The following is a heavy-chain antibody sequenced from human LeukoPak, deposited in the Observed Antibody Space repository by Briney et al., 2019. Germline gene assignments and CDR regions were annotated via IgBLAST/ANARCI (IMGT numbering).Heavy chain of an antibody. CDR1: GFTFSSYA. D-gene: IGHD3-22*01. CDR2: ISYDGSNA. J-gene: IGHJ4*02. V-gene: IGHV3-30-3*02. Sequence: GSLRLSCAASGFTFSSYAMFWVRQAPGKGLYWVTIISYDGSNAYFADSVKGRFTISRDNSKNTLYLQMNSLRDEDTAVYYCAKHRFESGGYHSTDWGQGTLVTVSP. CDR3: AKHRFESGGYHSTD.